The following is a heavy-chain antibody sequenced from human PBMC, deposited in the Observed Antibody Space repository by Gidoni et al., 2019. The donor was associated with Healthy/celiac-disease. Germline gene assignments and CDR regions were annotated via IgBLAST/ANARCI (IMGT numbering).Heavy chain of an antibody. CDR3: ARVGGSGSYDH. V-gene: IGHV4-4*07. CDR1: GGSISSYY. CDR2: IYTSGST. J-gene: IGHJ4*02. Sequence: QVQLQASGPGLVKPSETLSLTCTVSGGSISSYYWSWIRQPAGKGLEWIGRIYTSGSTNYNPPLKSRGTRSVDTSKNQCSLKLSAVTAADTAVYYCARVGGSGSYDHWGQGTLVTVSS. D-gene: IGHD3-10*01.